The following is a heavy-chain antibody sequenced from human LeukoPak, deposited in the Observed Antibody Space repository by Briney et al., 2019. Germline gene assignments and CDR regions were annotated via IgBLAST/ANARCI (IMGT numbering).Heavy chain of an antibody. V-gene: IGHV3-23*01. CDR2: ISGSGGST. CDR1: GGSISSYY. CDR3: AKGSYFDWLKTPFDY. Sequence: ETLSLTCTVSGGSISSYYWSWIRQPPGKGLEWVSAISGSGGSTYYADSVKGRFTISRDNSKNTLYLQMNSLRAEDTAVYYCAKGSYFDWLKTPFDYWGQGTLVTVSS. D-gene: IGHD3-9*01. J-gene: IGHJ4*02.